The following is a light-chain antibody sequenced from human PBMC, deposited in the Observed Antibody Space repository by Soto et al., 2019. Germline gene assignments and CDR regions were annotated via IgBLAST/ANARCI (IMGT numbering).Light chain of an antibody. CDR2: DVN. Sequence: QSALTQPASVSGSPGQSITISCTGTSSDVDGYNYVSWYQYHPGKAPKLMIYDVNNRPSGVSNRFSGSKSGNTASLTISGLQAEDEADYYCVSFTTSRSYVFGTGTKVTVL. V-gene: IGLV2-14*01. CDR3: VSFTTSRSYV. J-gene: IGLJ1*01. CDR1: SSDVDGYNY.